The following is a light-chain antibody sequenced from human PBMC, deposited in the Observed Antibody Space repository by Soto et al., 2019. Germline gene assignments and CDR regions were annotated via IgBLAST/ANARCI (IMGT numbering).Light chain of an antibody. CDR2: DAS. Sequence: EIVLTQSPGTLSLSPGERATLSCTASQSVTSSLVWYQQKAGQAPRLLIYDASNRATGIPARFSGSGSGTDFTLTISSLEPEDSAVYYCQHRSTWPRTFGGGTKVEIK. CDR1: QSVTSS. J-gene: IGKJ4*01. CDR3: QHRSTWPRT. V-gene: IGKV3-11*01.